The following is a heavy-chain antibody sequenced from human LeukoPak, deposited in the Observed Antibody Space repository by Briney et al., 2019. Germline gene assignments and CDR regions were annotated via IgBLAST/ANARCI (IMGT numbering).Heavy chain of an antibody. D-gene: IGHD2-2*01. CDR1: GGSISSSNW. CDR3: ARGGSTSLYYYYGMDV. CDR2: IYHSGST. J-gene: IGHJ6*04. V-gene: IGHV4-4*02. Sequence: SETLSLTCAVSGGSISSSNWWSWVRQPPGKGLEWIGEIYHSGSTNYNPSLKSRVTISVDKSKSQFSLKLSSVTAADTAVYYCARGGSTSLYYYYGMDVWGKGTTVTVSS.